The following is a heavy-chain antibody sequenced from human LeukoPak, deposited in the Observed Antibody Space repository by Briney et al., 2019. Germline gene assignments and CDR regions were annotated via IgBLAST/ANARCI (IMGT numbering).Heavy chain of an antibody. CDR1: GFTFSSYG. Sequence: PGRSLRLFCAASGFTFSSYGMHWVRQAPGKGLEWVAVIWYDGSNKYYADSVKGRFTISRDNSKNTLYLQMNSLRAEDTAVYYCARANYYDSSGYQGDYWGQGTLVTVSS. J-gene: IGHJ4*02. CDR3: ARANYYDSSGYQGDY. CDR2: IWYDGSNK. D-gene: IGHD3-22*01. V-gene: IGHV3-33*01.